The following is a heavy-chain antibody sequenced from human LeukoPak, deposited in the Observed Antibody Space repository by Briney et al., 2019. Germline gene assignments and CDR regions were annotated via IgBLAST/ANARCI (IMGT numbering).Heavy chain of an antibody. CDR3: ARDLNYFDY. CDR1: GYTFTSDY. Sequence: ASVKVSCKAFGYTFTSDYMHWVRRAPGQGPEWMGVISPSGGSTTYAQKFQGRVTLTRDMSTSTDYLELSSLRSEDTAVYYCARDLNYFDYWGQGTLVTVSS. J-gene: IGHJ4*02. CDR2: ISPSGGST. V-gene: IGHV1-46*01.